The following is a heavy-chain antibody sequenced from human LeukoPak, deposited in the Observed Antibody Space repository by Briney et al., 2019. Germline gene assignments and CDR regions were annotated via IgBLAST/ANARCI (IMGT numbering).Heavy chain of an antibody. V-gene: IGHV4-39*01. CDR1: GGSISSSSYY. D-gene: IGHD5-18*01. J-gene: IGHJ4*02. CDR2: IYYSGST. CDR3: ARSWLLGAAMVFDY. Sequence: PSETLSLTCTVSGGSISSSSYYWGWIRQPPGMGLEWIGSIYYSGSTYYNPSLKSRVTISVDTSKNQFSLKLSSVTAADTAVYYCARSWLLGAAMVFDYWGQGTLVTVSS.